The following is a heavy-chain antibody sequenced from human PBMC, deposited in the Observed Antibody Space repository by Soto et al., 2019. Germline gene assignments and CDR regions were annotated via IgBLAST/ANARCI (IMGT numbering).Heavy chain of an antibody. CDR3: ARVSGSATGKDYRAY. J-gene: IGHJ4*02. CDR1: GFTFSSYS. V-gene: IGHV3-21*01. CDR2: ISPSSDYM. Sequence: EVQLVESGGGLVKPGESLRLSCTASGFTFSSYSMSWVRQSPGKGLEWVSSISPSSDYMSYADSVKGRFTISRDNAKTSLYLQMNSLRAEDTAIYYCARVSGSATGKDYRAYWGQGPLVSVSS.